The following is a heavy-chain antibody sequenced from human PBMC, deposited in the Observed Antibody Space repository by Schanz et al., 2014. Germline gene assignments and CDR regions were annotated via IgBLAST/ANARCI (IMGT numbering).Heavy chain of an antibody. Sequence: QLMQSGSEVRKPGASVKVSCKASGYIFGSHGMTWVRQAPGQGPELMGWINAHTGNTQYAQKFQGRVNMTRDTVTTTVHLELTRRRTDDTAIDYCARDHIATYRYNSPGAFDIWGQGTRVTVSS. CDR3: ARDHIATYRYNSPGAFDI. V-gene: IGHV1-18*01. J-gene: IGHJ3*02. CDR2: INAHTGNT. CDR1: GYIFGSHG. D-gene: IGHD3-16*02.